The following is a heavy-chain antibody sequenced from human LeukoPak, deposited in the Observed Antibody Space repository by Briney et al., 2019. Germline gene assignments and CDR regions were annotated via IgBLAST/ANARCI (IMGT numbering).Heavy chain of an antibody. J-gene: IGHJ6*02. CDR2: ISAYNGNT. CDR1: GYTFTSYG. CDR3: ARCGPESWDDYYGMDV. V-gene: IGHV1-18*01. D-gene: IGHD1-14*01. Sequence: ASVKVSCKASGYTFTSYGISWVRQAPGQGLEWMGWISAYNGNTNYAQKLQGRVTVTTDTSTSTAYMELRSLRSDDTAVYYCARCGPESWDDYYGMDVWGQGTTVTVSS.